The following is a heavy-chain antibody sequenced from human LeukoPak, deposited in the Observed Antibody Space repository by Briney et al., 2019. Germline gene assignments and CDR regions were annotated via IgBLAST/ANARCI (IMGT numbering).Heavy chain of an antibody. CDR2: IYPGNSDT. D-gene: IGHD2-2*01. V-gene: IGHV5-51*01. CDR1: GYSFTNYW. J-gene: IGHJ5*02. Sequence: GESLKISCQGFGYSFTNYWIGWVRQMPGKGLEWMGIIYPGNSDTRYSPSFQGQVTISVDKSISTAYLKWSSLQASDTAMYFCARHPYCSGSSCYENNWFGPWGQGSLVTVSS. CDR3: ARHPYCSGSSCYENNWFGP.